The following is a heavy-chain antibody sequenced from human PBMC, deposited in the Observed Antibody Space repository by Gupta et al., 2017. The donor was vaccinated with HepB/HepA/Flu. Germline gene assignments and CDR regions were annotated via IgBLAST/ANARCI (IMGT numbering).Heavy chain of an antibody. CDR1: GFNFGIYG. Sequence: QEHLVESGGGVVQPRRSLRLSCIASGFNFGIYGMHWVRQAPGKGLEWVAVIWYDRSNINYAGYGKGRFTISRDNSKNTLYLQMNGLRAEDTAVYYCARDGELESHYGVDGGGQGTTVTVSS. D-gene: IGHD2-21*01. CDR3: ARDGELESHYGVDG. J-gene: IGHJ6*02. CDR2: IWYDRSNI. V-gene: IGHV3-33*08.